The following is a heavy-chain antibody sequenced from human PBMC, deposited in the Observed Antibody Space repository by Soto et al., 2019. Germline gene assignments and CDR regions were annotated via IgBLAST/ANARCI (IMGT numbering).Heavy chain of an antibody. CDR3: ATSITGTTMDY. Sequence: SETLSLTCTVSGGSISSYYWSWIRQPPGKGLEWIGYIYYSGSTNYNPSLKSRVTISVDTSKNQFSLKLSSVTAADTAVYYCATSITGTTMDYWGQGTLVTVSS. D-gene: IGHD1-20*01. CDR1: GGSISSYY. CDR2: IYYSGST. V-gene: IGHV4-59*01. J-gene: IGHJ4*02.